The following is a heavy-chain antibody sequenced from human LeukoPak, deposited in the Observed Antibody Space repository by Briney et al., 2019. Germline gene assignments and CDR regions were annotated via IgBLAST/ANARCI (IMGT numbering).Heavy chain of an antibody. CDR1: GFTFSSYA. D-gene: IGHD2-21*01. CDR3: AKSYCGGDCNAFDY. V-gene: IGHV3-23*01. J-gene: IGHJ4*02. Sequence: PGGSLRLSCAASGFTFSSYAMSWVRQAPGKGLEWVSAISGSGGSTYYADSVKGRFTISRDNSKDTLYLQMNSLRAEDTAVYYCAKSYCGGDCNAFDYWGQGTLVTVSS. CDR2: ISGSGGST.